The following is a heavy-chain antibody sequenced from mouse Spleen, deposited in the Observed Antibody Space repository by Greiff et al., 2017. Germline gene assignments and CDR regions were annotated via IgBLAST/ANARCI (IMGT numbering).Heavy chain of an antibody. Sequence: EVQLVESGGGLVKPGGSLKLSCAASGFTFSHYGMHWVRQAPEKGLEWVAYISSGSSTIYYADTVKGLFTISRDNAKNTLFLQMTSLRSEDTAMYYCAREDDGYFDYWGQGTTLTVSS. V-gene: IGHV5-17*01. D-gene: IGHD2-3*01. J-gene: IGHJ2*01. CDR1: GFTFSHYG. CDR2: ISSGSSTI. CDR3: AREDDGYFDY.